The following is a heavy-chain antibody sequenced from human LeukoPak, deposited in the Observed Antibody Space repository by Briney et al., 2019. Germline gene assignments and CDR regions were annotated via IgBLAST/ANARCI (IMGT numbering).Heavy chain of an antibody. J-gene: IGHJ4*02. D-gene: IGHD3-22*01. CDR3: ARGMGYDSSGYYYVSPFDY. V-gene: IGHV3-13*01. Sequence: GGSLRLSCAASGFTFSSYDMHWVRQATGKGLEWVSAIGTAGDTYYPGSVKGRFTISRESAKNSLYLQMNSLRAGDTAVYYCARGMGYDSSGYYYVSPFDYWGQGTLVTVSS. CDR1: GFTFSSYD. CDR2: IGTAGDT.